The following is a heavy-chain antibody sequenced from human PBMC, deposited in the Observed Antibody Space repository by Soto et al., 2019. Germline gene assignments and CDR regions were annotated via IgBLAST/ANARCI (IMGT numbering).Heavy chain of an antibody. D-gene: IGHD2-15*01. CDR2: INHSGST. V-gene: IGHV4-34*01. Sequence: SETLSLTCAVYGGSFSSYYWSWIRQPPGKGLEWIGEINHSGSTNYNPSLKSRVTISVDTSKNQFSLKLSSVTAADTAVYYCASHSSSPRYCSGGSCQLSQFDYWGQGTLVTVSS. CDR3: ASHSSSPRYCSGGSCQLSQFDY. CDR1: GGSFSSYY. J-gene: IGHJ4*02.